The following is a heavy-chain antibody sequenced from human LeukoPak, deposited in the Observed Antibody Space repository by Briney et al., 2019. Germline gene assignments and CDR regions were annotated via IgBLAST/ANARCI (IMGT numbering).Heavy chain of an antibody. D-gene: IGHD6-19*01. V-gene: IGHV1-2*06. CDR3: AWGQWLDY. CDR1: GHTFTVYY. CDR2: INPNSGGT. J-gene: IGHJ4*02. Sequence: ASVTGSCTASGHTFTVYYMHWVRQAPGQGLEWMGRINPNSGGTNYAQKFQGRVTMTRDTSISTAFMELSRLRSDDTALYYCAWGQWLDYWGQGTLVTVSS.